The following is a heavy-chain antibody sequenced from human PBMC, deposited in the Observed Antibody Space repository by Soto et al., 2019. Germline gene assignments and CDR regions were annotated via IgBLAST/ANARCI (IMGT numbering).Heavy chain of an antibody. D-gene: IGHD7-27*01. CDR2: IKQDGSEK. CDR1: GFTFSSYW. Sequence: GGSLRLSCAASGFTFSSYWMSWVRQAPGKGLEWVANIKQDGSEKYYVDSVKGRFTISRDNAKNSLYLQMNSLRAEDSAVYYCTVGISFFDYWGQGTLVTVSS. J-gene: IGHJ4*02. V-gene: IGHV3-7*03. CDR3: TVGISFFDY.